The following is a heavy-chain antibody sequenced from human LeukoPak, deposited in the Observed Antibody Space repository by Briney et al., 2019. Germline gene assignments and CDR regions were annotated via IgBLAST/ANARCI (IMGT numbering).Heavy chain of an antibody. J-gene: IGHJ4*02. CDR2: ISSSGSTI. CDR3: ATPDGDYFDY. V-gene: IGHV3-48*03. CDR1: GFTFSSYE. Sequence: PGGSLRLSCAASGFTFSSYEMNWVRQAPGKGLEWVSYISSSGSTIYYADSVKGRFTISRDNAKNSLYLQMNSLRAEDTAVYYCATPDGDYFDYWRQGTLVTVSS. D-gene: IGHD1-14*01.